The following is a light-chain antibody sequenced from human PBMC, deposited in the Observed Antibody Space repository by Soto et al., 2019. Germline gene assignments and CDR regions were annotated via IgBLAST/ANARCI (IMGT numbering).Light chain of an antibody. CDR2: GAS. J-gene: IGKJ2*01. Sequence: EIVMTQSPATLSVSPGERATLSCRASQSVSSNLAWYQQKAGQAPRLLINGASTRATGIPARFSGSGSGTEFTVTISSLQSEDFAVYYCQQYNNWPPMYTFGQGTKLEIK. CDR3: QQYNNWPPMYT. CDR1: QSVSSN. V-gene: IGKV3-15*01.